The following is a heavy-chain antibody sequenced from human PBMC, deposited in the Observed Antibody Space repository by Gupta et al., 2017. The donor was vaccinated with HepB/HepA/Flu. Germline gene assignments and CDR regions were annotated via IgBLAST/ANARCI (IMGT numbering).Heavy chain of an antibody. CDR3: ARGVLGYCSSTSCYITFYYYYYMDV. V-gene: IGHV4-34*01. CDR1: GGSCSGYY. D-gene: IGHD2-2*02. J-gene: IGHJ6*03. CDR2: INHRGST. Sequence: QGQLQQGGAGLLKPSETLSLTCPVYGGSCSGYYWSWLRQPPGKGLEWIGEINHRGSTNYNPSLKSRVTISVDTSKNQFSLKLSSVTAADTAVYYCARGVLGYCSSTSCYITFYYYYYMDVWGKGTTVTVSS.